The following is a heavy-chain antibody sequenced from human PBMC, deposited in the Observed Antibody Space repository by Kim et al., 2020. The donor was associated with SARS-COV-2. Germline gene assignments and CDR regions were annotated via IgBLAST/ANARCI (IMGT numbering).Heavy chain of an antibody. CDR3: ARSPPWVFPADF. CDR2: ISSSGTYT. J-gene: IGHJ4*02. Sequence: GGSLRLSCAASGFTFSSYSMNWVRQAPGKGLEWVSSISSSGTYTYYADSLKGRFTISGDNAKNSLYLQMNSLRAEDTAVYYCARSPPWVFPADFWGQGTLVTVSS. V-gene: IGHV3-21*01. CDR1: GFTFSSYS. D-gene: IGHD2-8*01.